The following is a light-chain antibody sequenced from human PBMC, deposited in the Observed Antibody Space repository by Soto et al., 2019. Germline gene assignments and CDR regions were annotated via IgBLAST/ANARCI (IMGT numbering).Light chain of an antibody. CDR2: TAS. CDR3: QQLHTYPYT. CDR1: QGISNF. Sequence: IHLAQSPSFLSESVGDRVTITCRASQGISNFLAWYQQKPGKVPELLIYTASTLRSGVPSRFSGSGSGTEFTLTISSLQPEDFATFYCQQLHTYPYTFGQGTRLDI. J-gene: IGKJ2*01. V-gene: IGKV1-9*01.